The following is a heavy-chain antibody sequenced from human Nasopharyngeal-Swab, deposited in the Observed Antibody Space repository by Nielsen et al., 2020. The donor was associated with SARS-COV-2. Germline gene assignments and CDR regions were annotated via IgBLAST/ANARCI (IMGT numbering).Heavy chain of an antibody. CDR1: GGSISSYY. CDR2: IYTSGST. Sequence: SETLSLTCTVSGGSISSYYWSWIRQPAGKGLEWIGRIYTSGSTNYNPSLKSRVTMSVDTSKNQFSLKLSSVTAADTAVYYCARDRNSYGSLYNWFDPWGQGTLVTVSS. D-gene: IGHD5-18*01. J-gene: IGHJ5*02. CDR3: ARDRNSYGSLYNWFDP. V-gene: IGHV4-4*07.